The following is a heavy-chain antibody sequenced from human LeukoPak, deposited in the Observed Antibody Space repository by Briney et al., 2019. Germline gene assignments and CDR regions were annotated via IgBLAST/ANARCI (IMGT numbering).Heavy chain of an antibody. Sequence: GGSLRLSCAASGFTFSSYWMHWVRQAPGKGLVWVSRINSDGSSTSYADSVKGRFTISRDNAKNTLYLQMSSLRAEDTAVHYCARSGSYYVWYFDLWGRGTLVTVSS. D-gene: IGHD1-26*01. J-gene: IGHJ2*01. V-gene: IGHV3-74*01. CDR2: INSDGSST. CDR1: GFTFSSYW. CDR3: ARSGSYYVWYFDL.